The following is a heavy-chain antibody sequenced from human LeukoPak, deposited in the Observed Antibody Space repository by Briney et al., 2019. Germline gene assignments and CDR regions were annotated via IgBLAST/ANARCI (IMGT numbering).Heavy chain of an antibody. CDR3: ASSYYYDSSGYSIDY. V-gene: IGHV4-34*01. CDR1: GGSFSGYY. CDR2: INHSGST. Sequence: PSETLSLPCAVYGGSFSGYYWSWIRQPPAKGLEWIGEINHSGSTNYNPSLKSRVTISVDTSKNQFSLKLSSVTAADTAVYYCASSYYYDSSGYSIDYWGQGTLVTVSS. D-gene: IGHD3-22*01. J-gene: IGHJ4*02.